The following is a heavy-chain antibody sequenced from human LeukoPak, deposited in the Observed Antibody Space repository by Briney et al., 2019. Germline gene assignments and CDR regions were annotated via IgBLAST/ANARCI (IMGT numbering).Heavy chain of an antibody. CDR1: GFTVSSTY. V-gene: IGHV3-66*01. CDR2: VYSGGST. CDR3: ACQSRDSYDSIAHPPDDY. Sequence: PGGSLRLSCAASGFTVSSTYMSWVRQAPGKGLEWVSVVYSGGSTYYADSVRGRFTISRDNSKNPLYLQMNSLRAEDTAVYYCACQSRDSYDSIAHPPDDYWGQGTLVTVSS. D-gene: IGHD3-22*01. J-gene: IGHJ4*02.